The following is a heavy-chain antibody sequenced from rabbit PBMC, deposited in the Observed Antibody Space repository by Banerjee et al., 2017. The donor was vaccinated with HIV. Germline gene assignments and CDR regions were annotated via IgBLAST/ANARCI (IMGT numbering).Heavy chain of an antibody. CDR3: ASDVTWGDWNL. J-gene: IGHJ4*01. CDR1: AFSFSNKYV. V-gene: IGHV1S45*01. CDR2: INTSSGNT. D-gene: IGHD2-1*01. Sequence: QEQLEESGGDLVKPEGSLTLTCTASAFSFSNKYVMCWVRQAPGKGLEWIACINTSSGNTVYASWPKGLFTISTTSSTTVTLRMTSLAAADTASSFYASDVTWGDWNLWGPGTLVTVS.